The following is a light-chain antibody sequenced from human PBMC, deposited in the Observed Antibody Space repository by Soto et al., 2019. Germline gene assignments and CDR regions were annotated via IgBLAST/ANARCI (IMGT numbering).Light chain of an antibody. Sequence: QSALTQPRSVSGSPGQSVTISCTGTSSDVGGYNYVSWYQQHPGKAPKLMVYDVTERPSGVPDRFSGSKSGNTASLTISGLRAEDEADYYCCSYAVTSTYLFGTGTKVT. CDR2: DVT. J-gene: IGLJ1*01. V-gene: IGLV2-11*01. CDR3: CSYAVTSTYL. CDR1: SSDVGGYNY.